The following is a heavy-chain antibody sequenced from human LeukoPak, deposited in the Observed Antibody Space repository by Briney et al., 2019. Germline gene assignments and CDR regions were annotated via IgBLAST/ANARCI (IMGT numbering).Heavy chain of an antibody. D-gene: IGHD5-12*01. J-gene: IGHJ4*02. CDR2: INHSGST. CDR1: GGSFSGYY. CDR3: ARGRGYSGYFDY. Sequence: SETLSLTCAVYGGSFSGYYRSWIRQPPGKGLEWIGEINHSGSTNYNPSLKSRVTISVDTSKNQFSLKLSSVTAADTAVYYCARGRGYSGYFDYWGQGTLVTVSS. V-gene: IGHV4-34*01.